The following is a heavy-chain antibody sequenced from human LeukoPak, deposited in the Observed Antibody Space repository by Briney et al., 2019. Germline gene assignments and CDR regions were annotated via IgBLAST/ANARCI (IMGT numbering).Heavy chain of an antibody. CDR3: ARKDSSSWNFDY. D-gene: IGHD6-13*01. V-gene: IGHV4-39*07. CDR2: IYYSGST. J-gene: IGHJ4*02. Sequence: PSETLSLTCTVSGGSISSSSYYWGWIRQPPGKGLEWIGSIYYSGSTYYNPSLKSRVTISVDTSKNQFSLKLSSVTAADTAVCYCARKDSSSWNFDYWGQGTLVTVSS. CDR1: GGSISSSSYY.